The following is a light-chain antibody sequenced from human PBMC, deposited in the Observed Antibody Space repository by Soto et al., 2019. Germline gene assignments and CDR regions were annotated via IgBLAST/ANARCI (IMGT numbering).Light chain of an antibody. Sequence: QSVLTQPASVSGSPGQSITISCTGTSSDVGIYNLVSWYQQYPGKAPKLMIYEGTKRPSGVSNRFSGSKSDNAASLTISGLQAEDEADYYCCSFAGRSTWNWVFGGGTKLTVL. J-gene: IGLJ3*02. CDR2: EGT. V-gene: IGLV2-23*01. CDR1: SSDVGIYNL. CDR3: CSFAGRSTWNWV.